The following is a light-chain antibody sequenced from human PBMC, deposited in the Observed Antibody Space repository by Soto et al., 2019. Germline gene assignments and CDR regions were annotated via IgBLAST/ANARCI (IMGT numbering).Light chain of an antibody. CDR1: SSNIGSNT. CDR3: AVWDDSLNGYV. V-gene: IGLV1-44*01. Sequence: QSVLTQPPSASGTPGQRVTISCSGSSSNIGSNTVNWYQHLPRAAPKLLIHSNNNRPSGVPDRFSGSQSGTSASLAISGLQSEDEADYYCAVWDDSLNGYVFGAGTKLTVL. CDR2: SNN. J-gene: IGLJ2*01.